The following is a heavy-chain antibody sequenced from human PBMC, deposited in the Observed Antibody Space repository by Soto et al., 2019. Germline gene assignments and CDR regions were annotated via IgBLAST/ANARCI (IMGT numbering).Heavy chain of an antibody. CDR1: GGSISSYY. Sequence: SETLSLTCTVSGGSISSYYWSWIRQPPGKGLEWIGYIYYSGSTNYNPSLKSRATISVDTSKNQFSLRLSSVTAADTAVYYCARRETSGWDYFDYWGQGGLVTVSS. J-gene: IGHJ4*02. V-gene: IGHV4-59*08. D-gene: IGHD3-10*01. CDR3: ARRETSGWDYFDY. CDR2: IYYSGST.